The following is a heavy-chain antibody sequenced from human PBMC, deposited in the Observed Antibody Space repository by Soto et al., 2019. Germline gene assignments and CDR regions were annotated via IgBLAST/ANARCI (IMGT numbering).Heavy chain of an antibody. J-gene: IGHJ6*03. V-gene: IGHV4-59*01. D-gene: IGHD4-4*01. CDR3: ARGTLQYSSYYYYYMDV. CDR1: GGSISSYY. CDR2: IYYSGST. Sequence: SETLSLTCTVSGGSISSYYWSWIRQPPGKGLEWIGYIYYSGSTNYNPSLKSRVTISVDTSKNQFSLKLSSVTAADTAVYYCARGTLQYSSYYYYYMDVWGKGTTVTVSS.